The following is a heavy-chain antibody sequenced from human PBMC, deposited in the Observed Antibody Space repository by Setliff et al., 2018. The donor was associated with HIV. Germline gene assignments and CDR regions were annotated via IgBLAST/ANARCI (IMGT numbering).Heavy chain of an antibody. V-gene: IGHV4-38-2*02. Sequence: SETLSLTCTVSGYSISSRYYWGWIRQPPGKGLEWIGSVYHTGSTYYNPSLKSRVTMSADTSKNQFSLKLSSVTAADTAVYYCASSPAWRSDFGLHTFDYWGQGTLVTV. J-gene: IGHJ4*02. D-gene: IGHD2-2*01. CDR3: ASSPAWRSDFGLHTFDY. CDR2: VYHTGST. CDR1: GYSISSRYY.